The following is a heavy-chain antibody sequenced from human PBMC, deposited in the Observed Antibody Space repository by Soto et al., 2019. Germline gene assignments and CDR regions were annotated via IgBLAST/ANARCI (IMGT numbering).Heavy chain of an antibody. V-gene: IGHV3-49*03. CDR1: GFTFGDYA. CDR3: TRAVMITFGGVIAYFDS. D-gene: IGHD3-16*02. J-gene: IGHJ4*02. CDR2: IRSKAYGGTT. Sequence: PGGSLRLSCTASGFTFGDYAMSWFRQAPGKGLEWVGFIRSKAYGGTTEYAASVKGRFTISRDDSKSIAYLQMNSLKTEDTAVYYCTRAVMITFGGVIAYFDSWGQGTLVTVSS.